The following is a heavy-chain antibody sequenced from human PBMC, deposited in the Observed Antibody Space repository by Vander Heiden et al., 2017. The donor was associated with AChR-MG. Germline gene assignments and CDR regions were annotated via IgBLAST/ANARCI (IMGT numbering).Heavy chain of an antibody. CDR1: GYTFTSYY. J-gene: IGHJ4*02. Sequence: QVHLVQSGAEVKKPGASVKFSCKASGYTFTSYYMHCVRQAPGQGLEWMGMINPSGGTTRYAQKFQGRVTMTRDTSTSTVYMELSSLRSEDTGVYYCARGSDSDYWGQGTLVTVSS. CDR2: INPSGGTT. CDR3: ARGSDSDY. V-gene: IGHV1-46*01. D-gene: IGHD1-26*01.